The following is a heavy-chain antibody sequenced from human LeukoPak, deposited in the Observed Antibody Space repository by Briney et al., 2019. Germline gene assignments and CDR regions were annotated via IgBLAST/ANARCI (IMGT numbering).Heavy chain of an antibody. CDR3: ARGNTYYGDYVFDY. J-gene: IGHJ4*02. V-gene: IGHV4-30-4*01. Sequence: SETLSLTCTVSGGSISSGDYYWSWIRQPPGKGLEWIGYIYYSGSTYYNPSLKSRVTISVDTSKNQFSLKLSSVTAADTAVYYCARGNTYYGDYVFDYWGQGTLSPSPQ. CDR1: GGSISSGDYY. CDR2: IYYSGST. D-gene: IGHD4-17*01.